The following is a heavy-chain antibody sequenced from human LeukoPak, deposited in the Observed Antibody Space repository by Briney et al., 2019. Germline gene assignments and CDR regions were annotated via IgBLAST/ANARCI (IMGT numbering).Heavy chain of an antibody. CDR1: GFTFSSYG. J-gene: IGHJ4*02. Sequence: GGSLRLSCAASGFTFSSYGMHWVRQAPGERLEWVAVISYDGSNKYYADSVKGRFTISRDNSKNTLYLQMNSLRAEDTAVYYCAIGKLTGQIDYWGQGTLVTVSS. CDR2: ISYDGSNK. D-gene: IGHD1-20*01. V-gene: IGHV3-30*03. CDR3: AIGKLTGQIDY.